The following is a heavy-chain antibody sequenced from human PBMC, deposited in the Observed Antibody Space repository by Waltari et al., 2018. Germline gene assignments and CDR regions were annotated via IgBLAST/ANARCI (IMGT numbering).Heavy chain of an antibody. D-gene: IGHD6-6*01. CDR2: IYYSGST. CDR1: GGSISSSSYY. CDR3: ARESSSWNY. J-gene: IGHJ4*02. Sequence: QLQLQESGPGLVKPSETLSLTCTVSGGSISSSSYYWGWIRQPPGKGLEWIGSIYYSGSTDYHPSLKPRVTQPVATANNQFSLKLSSVSAPDTDVYYCARESSSWNYWGQGTLVTVSS. V-gene: IGHV4-39*07.